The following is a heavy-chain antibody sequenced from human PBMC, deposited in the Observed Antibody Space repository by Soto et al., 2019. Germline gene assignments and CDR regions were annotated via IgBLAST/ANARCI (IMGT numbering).Heavy chain of an antibody. J-gene: IGHJ4*02. CDR2: IYYSGST. V-gene: IGHV4-59*01. D-gene: IGHD3-3*01. CDR1: GGSISSYY. Sequence: PSETLSLTCTVSGGSISSYYWSWIRQPPGKGLEWIGYIYYSGSTNYNLSLKSRVTISVDTSKNQFSLKLSSVTAADTAVYYCARAVDFWSGYYPTSFDYWGQGTXV. CDR3: ARAVDFWSGYYPTSFDY.